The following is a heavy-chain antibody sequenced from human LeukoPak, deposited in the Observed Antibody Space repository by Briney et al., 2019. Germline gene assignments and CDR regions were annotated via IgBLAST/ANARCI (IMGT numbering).Heavy chain of an antibody. CDR1: GGSFSGYY. J-gene: IGHJ4*02. Sequence: SETLSLTCAVYGGSFSGYYWSWIRQPPGKGLEWIGEINHSGSTNYNPSLKSRVTISVDTSKNQFSLKLSSVTAADTAVYYCARREYYYGSGSYPNRYYFDYWGQGTLVTVSS. CDR3: ARREYYYGSGSYPNRYYFDY. V-gene: IGHV4-34*01. CDR2: INHSGST. D-gene: IGHD3-10*01.